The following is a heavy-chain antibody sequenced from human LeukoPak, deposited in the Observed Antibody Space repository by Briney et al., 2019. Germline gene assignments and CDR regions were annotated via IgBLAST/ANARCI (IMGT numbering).Heavy chain of an antibody. D-gene: IGHD3-3*01. CDR1: GYTFTSYD. CDR3: ARAGTIFGVARRDYYMDV. CDR2: MNHNSGNT. Sequence: ASVKVSCKASGYTFTSYDINWVRQATGQGLEWMGWMNHNSGNTGYAQKFQGRVTMTRNTSISTAYMELSSLRSEDTAVYYCARAGTIFGVARRDYYMDVWGKGTTVTVSS. V-gene: IGHV1-8*01. J-gene: IGHJ6*03.